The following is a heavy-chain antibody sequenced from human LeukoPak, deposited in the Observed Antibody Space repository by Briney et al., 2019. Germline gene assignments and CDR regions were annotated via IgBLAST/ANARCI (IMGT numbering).Heavy chain of an antibody. V-gene: IGHV3-30*02. CDR1: GFTFNTHD. J-gene: IGHJ3*02. CDR3: AKDRRHSDASGYYSHDGFDI. Sequence: GGSLRLSCAASGFTFNTHDMHWVRQAPGKGLEWVTFIHYDGGYNYYADSVKGRFTISREDSKNTLYLQMNSLRAEDTAVYYCAKDRRHSDASGYYSHDGFDIWGQGTMVTVSS. CDR2: IHYDGGYN. D-gene: IGHD3-22*01.